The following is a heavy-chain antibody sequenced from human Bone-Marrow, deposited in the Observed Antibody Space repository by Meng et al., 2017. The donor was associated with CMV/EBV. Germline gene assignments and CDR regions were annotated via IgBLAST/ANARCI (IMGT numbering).Heavy chain of an antibody. V-gene: IGHV1-69*02. Sequence: SVKVSCKASGGTFSSYTISWVRQAPGQGLEWMGRIIPILGIANYAQKFQGRVTITADRSTGTAYLELGSLRSDDTAVYFCARADPRYCSSTSCYFFDSWGQGTLVTVSS. CDR1: GGTFSSYT. J-gene: IGHJ5*01. D-gene: IGHD2-2*01. CDR2: IIPILGIA. CDR3: ARADPRYCSSTSCYFFDS.